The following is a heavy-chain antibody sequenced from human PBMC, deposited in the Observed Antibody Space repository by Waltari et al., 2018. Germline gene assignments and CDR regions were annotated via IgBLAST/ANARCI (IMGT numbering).Heavy chain of an antibody. CDR1: GGTFSSYA. J-gene: IGHJ2*01. CDR3: ARVGKMATTGWYFDL. Sequence: QVQLVQSGAEVKKPGSSVKVSCKASGGTFSSYAISWVRQGPGQGLEWMGGIIPIFGTANYAQKFQGRVTITADESTSTAYMELSSLRSEDTAVYYCARVGKMATTGWYFDLWGRGTLVTVSS. CDR2: IIPIFGTA. V-gene: IGHV1-69*01. D-gene: IGHD5-12*01.